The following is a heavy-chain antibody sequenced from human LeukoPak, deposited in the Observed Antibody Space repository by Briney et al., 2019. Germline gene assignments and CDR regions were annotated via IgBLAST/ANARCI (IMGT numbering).Heavy chain of an antibody. D-gene: IGHD4-17*01. Sequence: GGSLRLSXAASGFTFSTYSMNWVRQAPGKGLEWVSSISSGSSYIYYADPLKGRFTISRDNSKNTLYLQMNSLRAEDTAVYYCAKLRTVTPQSDAFDIWGQGTMVTVSS. V-gene: IGHV3-21*01. CDR2: ISSGSSYI. J-gene: IGHJ3*02. CDR3: AKLRTVTPQSDAFDI. CDR1: GFTFSTYS.